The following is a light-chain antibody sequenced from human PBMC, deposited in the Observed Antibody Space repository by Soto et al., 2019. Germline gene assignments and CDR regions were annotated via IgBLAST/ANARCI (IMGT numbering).Light chain of an antibody. CDR1: QSLGGN. Sequence: EIVMTQSPATLAVSPGGTATLSCRASQSLGGNLVWYQQKPGQAPRLLIFRASSRATGVPARFSASGSGTEFTLTISGLQSEDFAVYYCQQYSNWPPCTFGPGTKVEIK. CDR3: QQYSNWPPCT. J-gene: IGKJ1*01. V-gene: IGKV3-15*01. CDR2: RAS.